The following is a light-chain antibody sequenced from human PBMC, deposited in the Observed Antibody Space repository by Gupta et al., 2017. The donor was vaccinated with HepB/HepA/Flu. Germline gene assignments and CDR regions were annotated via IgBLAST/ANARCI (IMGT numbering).Light chain of an antibody. CDR2: AAS. CDR3: QQSYSTRRIT. CDR1: QSISSY. J-gene: IGKJ4*01. Sequence: DIQMTQSPSSLSASVGDRVTITCRASQSISSYLNWYQQKPGKAPKLLIYAASSLQSGVPSRFSDSGYGTDFTLTISSLQPEDFATYYCQQSYSTRRITFGGGTKVEIK. V-gene: IGKV1-39*01.